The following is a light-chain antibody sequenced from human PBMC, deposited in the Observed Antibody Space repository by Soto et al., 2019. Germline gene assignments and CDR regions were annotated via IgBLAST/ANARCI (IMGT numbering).Light chain of an antibody. V-gene: IGLV1-40*01. J-gene: IGLJ1*01. CDR2: GSK. Sequence: SVLTQPPSVSGAPGQWVTISCTGTSSNFGAGFDVHWYQQLPGAAPKLLIYGSKNRPSGVPDRFSGSKSGTSASLAITGLQAEDEAHYYCQSYDSGLRGYVFGTGTKVTVL. CDR3: QSYDSGLRGYV. CDR1: SSNFGAGFD.